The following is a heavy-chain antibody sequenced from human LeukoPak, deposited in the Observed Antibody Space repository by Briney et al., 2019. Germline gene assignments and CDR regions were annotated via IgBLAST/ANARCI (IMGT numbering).Heavy chain of an antibody. D-gene: IGHD2-15*01. CDR1: GFTFSSYA. J-gene: IGHJ4*02. CDR2: ISYDGSNK. CDR3: AREGLSYCSGGSCYSDY. Sequence: PGRSLRLSCAVSGFTFSSYAMHWVRQPPGKGLEWVAVISYDGSNKYYADSVKGRFTISRDNSKNTLYLQMNSLRAEDTAVYYCAREGLSYCSGGSCYSDYWGQGTLVTVSS. V-gene: IGHV3-30*01.